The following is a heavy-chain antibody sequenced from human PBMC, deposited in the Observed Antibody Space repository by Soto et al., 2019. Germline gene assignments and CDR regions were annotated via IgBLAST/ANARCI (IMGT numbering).Heavy chain of an antibody. V-gene: IGHV4-31*03. CDR1: GGSISSGDYY. CDR3: ASAEYSSGWFLFDY. D-gene: IGHD6-19*01. J-gene: IGHJ4*02. Sequence: ASETLSLTCTVSGGSISSGDYYWSWIRQHPGKGLEWIGYIYYSGSTNYNPSLKSRVTISVDTSKNQFSLKLSSVTAADTAVYYCASAEYSSGWFLFDYWGQGTLVTVSS. CDR2: IYYSGST.